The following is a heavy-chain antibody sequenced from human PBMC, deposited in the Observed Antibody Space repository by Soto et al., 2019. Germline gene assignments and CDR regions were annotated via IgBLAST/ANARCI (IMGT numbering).Heavy chain of an antibody. CDR1: GWSFRGYS. CDR3: ARGRQVTPAALFKRAGDYSMDV. D-gene: IGHD2-2*01. V-gene: IGHV4-34*01. J-gene: IGHJ6*02. Sequence: XETLSLTCAVYGWSFRGYSWTWIRQPPGKGLDWIGEVNHSGSTYYSPSLMSRVTLSIDTSKNQFSLKLSSVTAADTAVYYCARGRQVTPAALFKRAGDYSMDVWGQGTTVTVSS. CDR2: VNHSGST.